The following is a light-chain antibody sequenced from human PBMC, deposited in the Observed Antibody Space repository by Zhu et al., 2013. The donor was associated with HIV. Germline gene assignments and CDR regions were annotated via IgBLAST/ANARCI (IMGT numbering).Light chain of an antibody. V-gene: IGKV3-20*01. CDR3: QQYGRSPLT. Sequence: EIVLTQSPATLSLSPGERATLSCRASQSIGNSLAWYQQIPGQAPRLLIYDASNRATGIPARFSGSGSGTDFTLTISRLESEDFAVYYCQQYGRSPLTFGGGTRVEFK. CDR1: QSIGNS. J-gene: IGKJ4*01. CDR2: DAS.